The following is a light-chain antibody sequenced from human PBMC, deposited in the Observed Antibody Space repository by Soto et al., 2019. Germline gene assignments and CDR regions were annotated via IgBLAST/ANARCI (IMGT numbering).Light chain of an antibody. CDR2: GAS. V-gene: IGKV3-20*01. CDR3: QQYGTSPRT. J-gene: IGKJ1*01. CDR1: QSISSNY. Sequence: EIVLTQSPGTLSLSPGHRATLSCRASQSISSNYLAWYQQRPGQAPRLLIYGASSRATGIPDRFSGSGSGTDFTLTINRLEPDDFAVYYCQQYGTSPRTFGQGTKVDI.